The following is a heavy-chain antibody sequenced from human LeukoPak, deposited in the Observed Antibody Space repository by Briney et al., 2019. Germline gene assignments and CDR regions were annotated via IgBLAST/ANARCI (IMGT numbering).Heavy chain of an antibody. J-gene: IGHJ4*02. CDR3: ARGIVGQYYFDY. V-gene: IGHV1-69*13. Sequence: SVKVSCKASGGTFSSYAISWVRQAPGQGLEWMGGIIPTFGTANYAQKFQGRVTITADESTSTAYMELSSLRSEDTAVYYCARGIVGQYYFDYWGQGTLVTVSS. CDR2: IIPTFGTA. CDR1: GGTFSSYA. D-gene: IGHD1-26*01.